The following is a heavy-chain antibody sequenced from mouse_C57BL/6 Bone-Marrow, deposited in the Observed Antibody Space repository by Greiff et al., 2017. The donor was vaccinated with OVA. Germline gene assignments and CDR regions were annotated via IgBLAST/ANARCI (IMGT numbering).Heavy chain of an antibody. CDR3: ARAYYDYSSFAY. CDR2: IYPGSGST. D-gene: IGHD2-4*01. Sequence: QVQLQQPGAELVKPGASVKMSCKASGYTFTSYWITWVKQRPGQGLEWIGDIYPGSGSTNYNEKFKSKATLTVDTSSSTAYMQLSVLTSEYSAVYYDARAYYDYSSFAYWGQGTLVTVSA. CDR1: GYTFTSYW. V-gene: IGHV1-55*01. J-gene: IGHJ3*01.